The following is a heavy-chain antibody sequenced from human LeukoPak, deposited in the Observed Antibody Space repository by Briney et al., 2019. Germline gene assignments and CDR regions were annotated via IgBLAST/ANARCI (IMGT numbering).Heavy chain of an antibody. CDR3: AREGQPNYYYYYMDV. V-gene: IGHV1-69*05. CDR2: IIPIFGTA. CDR1: GGTFSSYA. D-gene: IGHD5-18*01. Sequence: SVKVSCKASGGTFSSYAISWVRQAPGQGLEWMGGIIPIFGTANYAQKFQGRVTITTDESTSTAYMELSSLRSEDTAVYYCAREGQPNYYYYYMDVWGKGTTVTVSS. J-gene: IGHJ6*03.